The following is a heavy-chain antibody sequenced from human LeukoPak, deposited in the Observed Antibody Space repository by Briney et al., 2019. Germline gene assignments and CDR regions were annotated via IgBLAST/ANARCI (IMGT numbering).Heavy chain of an antibody. J-gene: IGHJ4*02. Sequence: PSETLSLICTVSGGSISSYYWSWIRQPPGKGLEWIGYIYYSGSTNYNPSLKSRVTISVDTSKNQFSLKLSSVTAADTAVYYCARGGSGYSSSWYGENDYWGQGTLVTVSS. V-gene: IGHV4-59*01. D-gene: IGHD6-13*01. CDR1: GGSISSYY. CDR3: ARGGSGYSSSWYGENDY. CDR2: IYYSGST.